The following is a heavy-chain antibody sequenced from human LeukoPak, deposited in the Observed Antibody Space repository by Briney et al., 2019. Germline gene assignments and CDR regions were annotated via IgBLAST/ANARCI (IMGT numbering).Heavy chain of an antibody. CDR3: AIYTNLHFDY. Sequence: GGSLRLSCAASGFTFSSNYMSWVRQAPGKGLEWVSVIYSGGSTYYADSVKGRFTISRDNSKNTLYLQMNSLRVEDTAVYYRAIYTNLHFDYWGQGTLVTVSS. CDR1: GFTFSSNY. D-gene: IGHD4-11*01. J-gene: IGHJ4*02. CDR2: IYSGGST. V-gene: IGHV3-66*01.